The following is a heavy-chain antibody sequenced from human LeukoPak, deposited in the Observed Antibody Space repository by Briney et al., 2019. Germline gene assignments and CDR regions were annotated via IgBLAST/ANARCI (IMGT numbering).Heavy chain of an antibody. D-gene: IGHD3-22*01. J-gene: IGHJ4*02. Sequence: SETLSLTCAVYGGSFSGYYWSWIRQPPGKGLEWIGEINHSGSTNYIPSPKSRVTISVDTSKNQFSLKLSSVTAADTAVYYCARNPQGYDSSGYYYGYYFDYWGQGTLVTVSS. V-gene: IGHV4-34*01. CDR3: ARNPQGYDSSGYYYGYYFDY. CDR1: GGSFSGYY. CDR2: INHSGST.